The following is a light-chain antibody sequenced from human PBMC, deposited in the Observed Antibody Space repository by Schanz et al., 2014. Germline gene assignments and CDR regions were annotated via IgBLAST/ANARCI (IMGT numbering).Light chain of an antibody. Sequence: QSVLTQPPSASGTPGQRVTISCSGSSSNIGRNTVNWYQHLPGTAPKLLIYSNTLRPSGVPDRFSNSKSGTSASLAISGLQSEDEADYYCAAWDDSLSGQLFGGGTKLTVL. CDR2: SNT. J-gene: IGLJ3*02. V-gene: IGLV1-44*01. CDR3: AAWDDSLSGQL. CDR1: SSNIGRNT.